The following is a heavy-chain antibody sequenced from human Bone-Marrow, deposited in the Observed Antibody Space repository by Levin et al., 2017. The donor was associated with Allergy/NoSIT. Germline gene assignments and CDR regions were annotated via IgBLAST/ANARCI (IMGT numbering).Heavy chain of an antibody. CDR2: IYYSGTT. J-gene: IGHJ4*02. CDR1: GDSINYYY. V-gene: IGHV4-59*01. CDR3: AGLPKGQNYFDY. Sequence: PSETLSLSCTVSGDSINYYYWSWIRQPPGKGLQWIGNIYYSGTTNYNPSLESRVTLSVDRSKNQFSLRLTSVTAADTAVYYCAGLPKGQNYFDYWGQGTLVTVSS.